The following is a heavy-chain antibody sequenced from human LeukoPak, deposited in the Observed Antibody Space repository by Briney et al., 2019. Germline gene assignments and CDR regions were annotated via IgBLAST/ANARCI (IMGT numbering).Heavy chain of an antibody. V-gene: IGHV3-48*01. CDR2: IGTSSTTI. CDR3: ARVSTGKYYFDS. CDR1: GFTFSSYT. Sequence: GGSLRLSCAASGFTFSSYTMNWVRQPPGKGLEWVSNIGTSSTTIYYADSVKGRFTISRDNAKNSLYLQMNSLRADDTAVYYCARVSTGKYYFDSWGQGTLVTVSS. D-gene: IGHD2-8*02. J-gene: IGHJ4*02.